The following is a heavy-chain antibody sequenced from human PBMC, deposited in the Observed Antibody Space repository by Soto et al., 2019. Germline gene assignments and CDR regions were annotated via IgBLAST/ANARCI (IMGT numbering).Heavy chain of an antibody. Sequence: EVQLLESGGDLVQPGGSLRLSCAASGFTFRNYAMTWVRQAPGKGLEWVSTVSGNGGNTYYADSVKGRFTISRDSSKNTLYLQMNSLRDEDTAVYYCAKRSVFWCGSGEGYGMDVWGQGTTVTVSS. J-gene: IGHJ6*02. D-gene: IGHD3-3*01. CDR3: AKRSVFWCGSGEGYGMDV. CDR2: VSGNGGNT. V-gene: IGHV3-23*01. CDR1: GFTFRNYA.